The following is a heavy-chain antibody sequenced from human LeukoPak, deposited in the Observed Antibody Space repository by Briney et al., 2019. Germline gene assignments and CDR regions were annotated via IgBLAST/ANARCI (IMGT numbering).Heavy chain of an antibody. V-gene: IGHV3-73*01. D-gene: IGHD2-2*01. CDR1: GFTFSAFA. J-gene: IGHJ4*02. Sequence: GGSLRLSCAGSGFTFSAFAIHWVRQASGNGLEWVGRIKNKPDNYATAYAASVKGRFTISRDDSKNTAYLQMNSLKTEDTAIYYCAKDGRYCSSNTCYQYFDSWGQGALVTVSS. CDR3: AKDGRYCSSNTCYQYFDS. CDR2: IKNKPDNYAT.